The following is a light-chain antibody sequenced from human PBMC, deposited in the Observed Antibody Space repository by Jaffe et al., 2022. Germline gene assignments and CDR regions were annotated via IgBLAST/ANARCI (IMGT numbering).Light chain of an antibody. Sequence: QSALTQPPSASGSLGQSVTISCTGTSNDVGGYDYVSWYQQHPGKAPKLVIYEVTKRPSGVPDRFSGSKSDNTASLTVSGLQAEDEVDYYCSSYAGSNNWVFGGGTKLTVL. CDR1: SNDVGGYDY. J-gene: IGLJ3*02. CDR3: SSYAGSNNWV. CDR2: EVT. V-gene: IGLV2-8*01.